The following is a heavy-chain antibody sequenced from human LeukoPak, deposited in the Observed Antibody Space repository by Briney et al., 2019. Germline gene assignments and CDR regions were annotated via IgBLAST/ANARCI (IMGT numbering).Heavy chain of an antibody. CDR2: ISSTSSTI. J-gene: IGHJ4*02. D-gene: IGHD5-18*01. Sequence: GGSLRLSCAASGFTFSSYSMTWVRQAPGKGLEWASYISSTSSTIYYADSVKGRFTISRDHAKNSLYLQMNSLRAEDTAVYYCARYSSGALVYWGQGTLVTVSS. V-gene: IGHV3-48*01. CDR3: ARYSSGALVY. CDR1: GFTFSSYS.